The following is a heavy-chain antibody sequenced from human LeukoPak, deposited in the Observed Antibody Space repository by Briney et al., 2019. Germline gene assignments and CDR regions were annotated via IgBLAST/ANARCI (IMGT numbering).Heavy chain of an antibody. V-gene: IGHV4-39*01. J-gene: IGHJ4*02. Sequence: SETLSLTCTVSGGSISSSTDYWGWIRQPPGKGLEWIGSLHYSGSTYYNPSLKSRVTISVDMSSHQFSLRLSSVTVADTAVYYCARLLSGYWGQGTLVTVSS. CDR3: ARLLSGY. D-gene: IGHD1-26*01. CDR2: LHYSGST. CDR1: GGSISSSTDY.